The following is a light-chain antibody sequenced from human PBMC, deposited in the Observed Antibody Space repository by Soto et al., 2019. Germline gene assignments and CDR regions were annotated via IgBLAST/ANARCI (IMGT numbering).Light chain of an antibody. Sequence: QSALTQPPSASGTPGQRVTISCSGSSPNIGSHYVYWYQQLPGTAPKLLIHRDNQRPSGVPDRFSGSKSGTSASLAISGLRSEDEADYYCAAWDDSLSGVVFGGGTKLTVL. CDR3: AAWDDSLSGVV. V-gene: IGLV1-47*01. CDR1: SPNIGSHY. J-gene: IGLJ2*01. CDR2: RDN.